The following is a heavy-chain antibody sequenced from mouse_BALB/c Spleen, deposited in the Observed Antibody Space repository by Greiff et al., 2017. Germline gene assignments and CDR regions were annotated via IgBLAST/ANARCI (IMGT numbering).Heavy chain of an antibody. CDR1: GYTFSSYW. V-gene: IGHV1-9*01. J-gene: IGHJ4*01. Sequence: QVQLKESGAELMKPGASVKISCKATGYTFSSYWIEWVKQRPGHGLEWIGEILPGSGSTNYNEKFKGKATFTADTSSNTAYMQLSSLTSEDSAVYYCARDPYRYAMDYWGQGTSVTVSS. D-gene: IGHD2-14*01. CDR2: ILPGSGST. CDR3: ARDPYRYAMDY.